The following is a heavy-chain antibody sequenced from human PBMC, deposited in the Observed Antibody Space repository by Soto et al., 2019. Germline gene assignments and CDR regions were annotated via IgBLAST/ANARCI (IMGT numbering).Heavy chain of an antibody. J-gene: IGHJ4*02. V-gene: IGHV1-69*02. CDR1: GDTFSFYT. D-gene: IGHD3-10*01. CDR2: INPIVSMS. Sequence: QVQLVQSGTEVTKPGSSVKVSCKASGDTFSFYTINWVRQAPGLGLEWVGRINPIVSMSNYAQKFQGRVSMTAAKSTSTVHMELRSLTSDDTAMYFCAASYGSGYRAFDYWGQGALVIVSS. CDR3: AASYGSGYRAFDY.